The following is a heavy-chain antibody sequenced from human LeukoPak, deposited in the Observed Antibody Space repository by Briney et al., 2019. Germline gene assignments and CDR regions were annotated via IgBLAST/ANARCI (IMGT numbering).Heavy chain of an antibody. CDR2: IYYSGST. J-gene: IGHJ6*03. V-gene: IGHV4-39*07. CDR3: ARMTVGIAAAGKPMDV. CDR1: GGSISSSSYY. Sequence: PSETLSLTCTVPGGSISSSSYYWGWIRQPPGKGLEWIGSIYYSGSTYYNPSLKSRVTISVDTSKNQFSLKLSSVTAADTAVYYCARMTVGIAAAGKPMDVWGKGTTVTVSS. D-gene: IGHD6-13*01.